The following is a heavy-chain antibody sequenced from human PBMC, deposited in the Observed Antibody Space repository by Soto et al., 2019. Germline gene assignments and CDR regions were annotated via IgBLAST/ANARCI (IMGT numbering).Heavy chain of an antibody. D-gene: IGHD2-8*01. CDR2: ISAYNGNT. Sequence: ASVKVSCKASGYTFTSYGISWVRQAPGQGLEWMGWISAYNGNTNYAQKLQGRVTMTTDTSTSTAYMELRGLRSEDTAVYYCARDNVYEMATMETPGMDVWGQGTTVTVSS. V-gene: IGHV1-18*01. CDR3: ARDNVYEMATMETPGMDV. J-gene: IGHJ6*02. CDR1: GYTFTSYG.